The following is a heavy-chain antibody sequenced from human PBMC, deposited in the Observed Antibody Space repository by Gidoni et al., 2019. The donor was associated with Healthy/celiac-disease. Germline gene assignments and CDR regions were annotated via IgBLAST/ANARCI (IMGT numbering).Heavy chain of an antibody. CDR2: IRSKAYGGTT. V-gene: IGHV3-49*03. CDR1: GFTFGDYA. J-gene: IGHJ4*02. Sequence: EVQRVESGGGLVQPGRSLRLSCTASGFTFGDYAMSWFRQAPGKGLEWVGFIRSKAYGGTTEYAASVKGRFTISRDDSKSIAYLQMNSLKTEDTAVYYCTRVRYYDFWSGYSVGVDYWGQGTLVTVSS. CDR3: TRVRYYDFWSGYSVGVDY. D-gene: IGHD3-3*01.